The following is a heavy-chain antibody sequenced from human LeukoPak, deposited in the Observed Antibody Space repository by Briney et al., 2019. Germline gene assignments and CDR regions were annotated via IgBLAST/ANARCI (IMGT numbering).Heavy chain of an antibody. CDR1: GFTFSNAW. J-gene: IGHJ4*02. V-gene: IGHV3-15*01. Sequence: GGSLRLSCAASGFTFSNAWMSWVRQAPGKGLEWVGRIKSKTDGGTTDYAAPVKGRFTISRDDSKNTLYLQMNSLKTEDTGVYYCTTLLLWFGFDYWGQGSLVTVSS. CDR2: IKSKTDGGTT. CDR3: TTLLLWFGFDY. D-gene: IGHD3-10*01.